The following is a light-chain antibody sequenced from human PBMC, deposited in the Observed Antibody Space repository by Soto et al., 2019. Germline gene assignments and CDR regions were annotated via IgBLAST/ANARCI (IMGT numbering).Light chain of an antibody. V-gene: IGKV3-11*01. CDR1: QSVISY. CDR2: DTS. Sequence: EIVLTQSPATLSLSPGERDTLSCRAIQSVISYLAWYQQKPGQAPRLLIYDTSNRATGIPARFSGSVSGTDFTLTISSLEPEDFAVYYCQQRSNWPPGLTFGGGTKV. J-gene: IGKJ4*01. CDR3: QQRSNWPPGLT.